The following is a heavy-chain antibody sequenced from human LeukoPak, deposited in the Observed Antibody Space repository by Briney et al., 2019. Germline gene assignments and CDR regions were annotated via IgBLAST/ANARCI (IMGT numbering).Heavy chain of an antibody. J-gene: IGHJ2*01. Sequence: PSETLSLTCTVSGGSISNYYWGWIRQPPGKGLEWIGSIYYSGSTYYNPSLKSRVTISVDTSKNQFSLKLSSVTAADTAVYYCARARIAVAGTSDWYFDLWGRGTLVTVSS. CDR3: ARARIAVAGTSDWYFDL. D-gene: IGHD6-19*01. V-gene: IGHV4-39*07. CDR1: GGSISNYY. CDR2: IYYSGST.